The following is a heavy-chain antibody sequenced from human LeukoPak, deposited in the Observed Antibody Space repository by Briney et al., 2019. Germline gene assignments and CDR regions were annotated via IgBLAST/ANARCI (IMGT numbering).Heavy chain of an antibody. V-gene: IGHV4-61*01. CDR2: IYYSGST. CDR1: GGSISSSSYY. Sequence: PSETLSLTCTVSGGSISSSSYYWGWIRQPPGKGLEWIGYIYYSGSTNYNPSLKSRVTISVDTSKNQFSLKLSSVTAADTAVYYCARDRTGAFDIWGQGTMVTVSS. J-gene: IGHJ3*02. CDR3: ARDRTGAFDI. D-gene: IGHD3/OR15-3a*01.